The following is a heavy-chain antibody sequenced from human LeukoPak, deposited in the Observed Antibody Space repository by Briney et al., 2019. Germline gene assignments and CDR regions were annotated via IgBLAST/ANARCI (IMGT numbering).Heavy chain of an antibody. CDR2: ISSKGGST. D-gene: IGHD2-21*02. CDR1: GFTFSSYA. J-gene: IGHJ4*02. Sequence: GGSLRLSCSASGFTFSSYAMHWVRQAPGKGLEYGSAISSKGGSTYYADSVKGRFTISRDNSKNTLYLQMSSLRPEDTAVYYCVKGIVVVTARAFDYWGQGTLVTVSS. CDR3: VKGIVVVTARAFDY. V-gene: IGHV3-64D*06.